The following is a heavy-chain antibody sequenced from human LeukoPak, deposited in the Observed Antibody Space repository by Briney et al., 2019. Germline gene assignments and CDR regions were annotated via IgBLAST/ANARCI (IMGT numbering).Heavy chain of an antibody. Sequence: PRGSLRLSCAASGFAFYTYAMSWVRQAPGKGLEWVSATSGNGVKTYYADSVKGRFTISGDNSKNTLYLQMNSLRAEDTAVYYCVKDRAYSFDLWGRGTLATVSS. CDR2: TSGNGVKT. D-gene: IGHD3-16*01. CDR3: VKDRAYSFDL. V-gene: IGHV3-23*01. J-gene: IGHJ2*01. CDR1: GFAFYTYA.